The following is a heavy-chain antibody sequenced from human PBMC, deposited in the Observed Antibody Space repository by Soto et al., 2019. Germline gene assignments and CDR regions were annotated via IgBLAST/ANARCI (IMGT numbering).Heavy chain of an antibody. Sequence: QVQLVQSGAEVKKPGSSVKVSCKVSGGTFSNYAIDWVRLAPGHGLEWMGGIVPIFGTTYYTQKFKGRATIIDDDSTTTAYLEMSSLRSEDTAIYYCARVEAVAGLYNYHGLDVWGQGTAVTVSS. CDR2: IVPIFGTT. CDR1: GGTFSNYA. J-gene: IGHJ6*02. CDR3: ARVEAVAGLYNYHGLDV. V-gene: IGHV1-69*12. D-gene: IGHD6-19*01.